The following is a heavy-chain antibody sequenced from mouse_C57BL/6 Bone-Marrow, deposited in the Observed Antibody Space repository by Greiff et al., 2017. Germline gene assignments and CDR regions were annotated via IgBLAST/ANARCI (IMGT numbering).Heavy chain of an antibody. CDR2: IDPSDSYT. V-gene: IGHV1-69*01. D-gene: IGHD3-3*01. CDR3: ARGGPLYCFDY. J-gene: IGHJ2*01. Sequence: QVQLKQPGAELVMPGASVKLSCKASGYTFTSYWMHWVKQRPGQGLEWIGEIDPSDSYTNYNQKFKGKSTLTVDKSSSTAYMQLSSLTSEDAAVYYCARGGPLYCFDYWGQGTTLTVSS. CDR1: GYTFTSYW.